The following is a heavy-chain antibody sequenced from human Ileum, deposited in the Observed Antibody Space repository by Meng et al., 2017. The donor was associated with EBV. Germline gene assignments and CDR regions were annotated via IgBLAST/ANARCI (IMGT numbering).Heavy chain of an antibody. CDR3: ALRPRQLLRGWFDS. CDR1: GFSLSTSGVG. V-gene: IGHV2-5*01. Sequence: TLKESSPTVVKPTPTLTLTCTFSGFSLSTSGVGVGWIRQPPGKALEWLAMIYGQGDKHYSPSLTSRLTITKDTSKNQVVLTMTNMDSVDTATYYCALRPRQLLRGWFDSWGQGALVTVSS. D-gene: IGHD6-13*01. CDR2: IYGQGDK. J-gene: IGHJ5*01.